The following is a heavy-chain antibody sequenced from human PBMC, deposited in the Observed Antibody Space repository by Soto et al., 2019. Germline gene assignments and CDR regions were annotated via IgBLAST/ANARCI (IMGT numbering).Heavy chain of an antibody. CDR1: GFTFSSYA. Sequence: QVQLVESGGGVVQPGRSLRLSCAASGFTFSSYAMHWVRQAPGKGLEWVAVISYDGSNKYYADSVKGRFTISRDNSKNTLYLQMNSLRADDTAVYYCARDPLSRWLQLSLPHWFDPWGQGTLVTVSS. J-gene: IGHJ5*02. V-gene: IGHV3-30-3*01. CDR2: ISYDGSNK. D-gene: IGHD5-12*01. CDR3: ARDPLSRWLQLSLPHWFDP.